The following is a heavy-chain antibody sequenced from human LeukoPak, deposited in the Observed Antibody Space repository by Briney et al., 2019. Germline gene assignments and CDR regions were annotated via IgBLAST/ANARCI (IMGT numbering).Heavy chain of an antibody. CDR2: IYHSGST. CDR3: ARSSLRGYMDV. CDR1: GYSISSGYY. Sequence: SETLSLTCTVSGYSISSGYYWGWIRQPPGKGLEWIGSIYHSGSTNYNPSLKSRVTMSVDTSKNQFSLKLSSVTAADTAVYYCARSSLRGYMDVWGKGTTVTISS. V-gene: IGHV4-38-2*02. J-gene: IGHJ6*03. D-gene: IGHD3-16*01.